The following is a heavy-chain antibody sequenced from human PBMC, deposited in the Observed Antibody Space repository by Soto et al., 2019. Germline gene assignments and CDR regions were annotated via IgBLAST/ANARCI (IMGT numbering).Heavy chain of an antibody. CDR1: GFTFDDYA. V-gene: IGHV3-9*01. Sequence: EVQLVESGGGLVQPGRSLRLSCAASGFTFDDYAMHWVRQAPGKGLEWVSGISWNSGSIGYADSVKGRFTISRDNAKNSLYLQMNSLRAEDTALYYCAKDKSYYYYYMDVWGKGTTVTFSS. J-gene: IGHJ6*03. CDR2: ISWNSGSI. CDR3: AKDKSYYYYYMDV.